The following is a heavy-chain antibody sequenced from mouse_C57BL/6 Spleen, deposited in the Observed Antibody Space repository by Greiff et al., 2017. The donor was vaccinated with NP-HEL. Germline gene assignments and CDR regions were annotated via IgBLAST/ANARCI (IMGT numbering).Heavy chain of an antibody. Sequence: QVQLKQSGAELVRPGASVTLSCKASGYTFTDYEMHWVKQTPVHGLEWIGAIDPETGGTAYNQKFKGKAILTADKSSSTAYMELRSLTSEDSAVYYCTRGGGYGRDYWGQGTTLTVSS. J-gene: IGHJ2*01. CDR1: GYTFTDYE. V-gene: IGHV1-15*01. D-gene: IGHD1-1*01. CDR3: TRGGGYGRDY. CDR2: IDPETGGT.